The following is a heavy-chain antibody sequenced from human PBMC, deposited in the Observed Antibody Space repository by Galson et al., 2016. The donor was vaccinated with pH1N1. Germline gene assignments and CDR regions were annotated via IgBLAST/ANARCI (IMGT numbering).Heavy chain of an antibody. V-gene: IGHV4-39*07. D-gene: IGHD3-22*01. CDR3: ATMKAVSGPLYMDV. J-gene: IGHJ6*03. CDR2: LYDRGST. CDR1: GGSVTSSSYY. Sequence: EPLSLTCTVSGGSVTSSSYYWGWIRQPPGRGLEWIGSLYDRGSTYYNSALTSRVAISINTSKNQFSLKVNSVTAADAAVYYCATMKAVSGPLYMDVWGKGTTVTVSS.